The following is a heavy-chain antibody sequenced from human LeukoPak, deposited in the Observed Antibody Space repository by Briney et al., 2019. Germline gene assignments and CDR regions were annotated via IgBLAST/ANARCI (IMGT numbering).Heavy chain of an antibody. J-gene: IGHJ4*02. CDR3: ARHTPTPDAADRNYYDSSGSFDY. CDR1: GGSISSSSYY. D-gene: IGHD3-22*01. V-gene: IGHV4-39*01. Sequence: SESLSLTCTVSGGSISSSSYYWGWIRQPPGKGLEWIGSIYYSGSTYYNPSLKSRVTISVDTSKNQFSLKLSSVTAADTAVYYCARHTPTPDAADRNYYDSSGSFDYWGQGTLVTVSS. CDR2: IYYSGST.